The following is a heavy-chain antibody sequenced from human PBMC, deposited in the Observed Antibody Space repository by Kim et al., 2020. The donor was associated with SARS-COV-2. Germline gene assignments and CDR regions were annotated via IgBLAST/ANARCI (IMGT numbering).Heavy chain of an antibody. J-gene: IGHJ6*02. V-gene: IGHV1-69*06. CDR1: GGTFSNMA. D-gene: IGHD2-21*01. Sequence: SVKVSCKATGGTFSNMAISWVRQAPGQGLEWMGGIIPIFGPAKYVQKFQGRVTITADTFTSTAYMELSSLTSEDTAVYYCARDIVVVRDFGIDVWGQGTTVTVSS. CDR3: ARDIVVVRDFGIDV. CDR2: IIPIFGPA.